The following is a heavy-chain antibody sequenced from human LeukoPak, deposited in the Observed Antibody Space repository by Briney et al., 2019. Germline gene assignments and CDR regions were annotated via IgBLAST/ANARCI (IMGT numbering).Heavy chain of an antibody. CDR2: INPNNGGT. J-gene: IGHJ4*02. Sequence: ASVKVSCKASGCTFTGYYMHWVRQAPGQGLEWMGRINPNNGGTNYAQKFQGRVTMTRDTSISTAYMELSRLRSDDTAVYYCASESSSWYNYWGQGTLVTVSS. V-gene: IGHV1-2*06. D-gene: IGHD6-19*01. CDR3: ASESSSWYNY. CDR1: GCTFTGYY.